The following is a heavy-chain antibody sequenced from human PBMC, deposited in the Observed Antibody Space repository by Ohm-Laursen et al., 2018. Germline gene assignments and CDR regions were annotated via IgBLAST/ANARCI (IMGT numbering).Heavy chain of an antibody. J-gene: IGHJ4*02. Sequence: GSLRLSCAASGFTFSTYWMHWVRQAPGKGLMWVSCINTDGITTNYADSVKGRFSISRDNSKNTLHLQMNSLRAEDTAVYYCAREWIDDSSDYYSYYFDYWGQGTLVTVSS. CDR1: GFTFSTYW. V-gene: IGHV3-74*01. D-gene: IGHD3-22*01. CDR3: AREWIDDSSDYYSYYFDY. CDR2: INTDGITT.